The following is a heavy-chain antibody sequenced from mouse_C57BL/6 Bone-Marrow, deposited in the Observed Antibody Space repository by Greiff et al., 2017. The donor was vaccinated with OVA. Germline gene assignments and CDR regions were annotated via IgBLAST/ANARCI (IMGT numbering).Heavy chain of an antibody. Sequence: EVQLQQSVAELVRPGASVKLSCTASGFNIKNTYMHWVKQRPEQGLEWIGRIDPANGNTKSAPKFQGKATLTADTSSNTAYLQLSSLTSEDTAIYYCARVPLYYYGSSYHWYFDVWGTGTTVTVSS. CDR2: IDPANGNT. D-gene: IGHD1-1*01. J-gene: IGHJ1*03. CDR3: ARVPLYYYGSSYHWYFDV. CDR1: GFNIKNTY. V-gene: IGHV14-3*01.